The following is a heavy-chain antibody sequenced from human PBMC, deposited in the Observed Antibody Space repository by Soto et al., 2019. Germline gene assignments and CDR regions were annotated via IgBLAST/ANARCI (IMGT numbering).Heavy chain of an antibody. Sequence: SETLSLTCTISCDSINNYFWNWIRQSPGKGLEWIGYISYSGSTSYNPSLQSRVTISSDTSKNQFSLELSSVTAADTAVYYCARARQRDTGRGLDVWGQGTTVTVSS. CDR3: ARARQRDTGRGLDV. CDR1: CDSINNYF. V-gene: IGHV4-59*01. D-gene: IGHD5-18*01. CDR2: ISYSGST. J-gene: IGHJ6*02.